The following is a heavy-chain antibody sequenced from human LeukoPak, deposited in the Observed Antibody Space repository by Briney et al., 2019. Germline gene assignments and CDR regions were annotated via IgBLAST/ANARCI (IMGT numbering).Heavy chain of an antibody. J-gene: IGHJ4*02. CDR1: GYTFTSYY. V-gene: IGHV1-46*01. CDR2: INPSGGST. CDR3: ARDPRIAVAEFDY. D-gene: IGHD6-19*01. Sequence: ASVTVSFTASGYTFTSYYMHWVRQAPGQGLEWMGIINPSGGSTSYAQKFQSRVTMTRDTSTSTVYMELSSLRSEDTAVYYCARDPRIAVAEFDYWGQGTLVTVSS.